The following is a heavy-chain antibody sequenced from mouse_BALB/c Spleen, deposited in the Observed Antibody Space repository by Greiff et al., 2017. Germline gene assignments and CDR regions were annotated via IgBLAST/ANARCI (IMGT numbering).Heavy chain of an antibody. Sequence: DVQLVESGGGLVQPGGSRKLSCAASGFTFSSFGMHWVRQAPEKGLEWVAYISSGSSTIYYADTVKGRFTISRDNPKNTLFLQMTSLRSEDTAMYYCARLAYYGSSYDYWGQGTTLTVSS. CDR3: ARLAYYGSSYDY. D-gene: IGHD1-1*01. J-gene: IGHJ2*01. V-gene: IGHV5-17*02. CDR1: GFTFSSFG. CDR2: ISSGSSTI.